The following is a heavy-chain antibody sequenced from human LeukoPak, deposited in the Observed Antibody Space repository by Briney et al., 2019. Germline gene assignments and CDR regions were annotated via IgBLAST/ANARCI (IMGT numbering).Heavy chain of an antibody. CDR1: GDSVSSNNYY. V-gene: IGHV4-61*01. J-gene: IGHJ4*02. CDR2: IYYSGST. Sequence: SETLSLTCTVSGDSVSSNNYYWSWIRQPPGKGLEWIGYIYYSGSTNYNPSLKSRVTISVDTSKNQFSLKLSSVTAADTAVYYCASETSSGWYGLGYWGQGTLVTVSS. CDR3: ASETSSGWYGLGY. D-gene: IGHD6-19*01.